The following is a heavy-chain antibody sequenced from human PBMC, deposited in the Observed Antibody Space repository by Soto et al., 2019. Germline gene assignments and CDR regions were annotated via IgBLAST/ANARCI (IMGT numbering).Heavy chain of an antibody. Sequence: TSETLSLTCAVYGGSFSGYYWSWIRQPPGKGLEWIGEINHSGSTNYNPSLKSRVTISVDTSKNQFSLKLSSVTAADTAVYYCARGSEMATILAKSYYYYYGMDVWGQGTTVTSP. V-gene: IGHV4-34*01. CDR3: ARGSEMATILAKSYYYYYGMDV. CDR1: GGSFSGYY. CDR2: INHSGST. J-gene: IGHJ6*02. D-gene: IGHD5-12*01.